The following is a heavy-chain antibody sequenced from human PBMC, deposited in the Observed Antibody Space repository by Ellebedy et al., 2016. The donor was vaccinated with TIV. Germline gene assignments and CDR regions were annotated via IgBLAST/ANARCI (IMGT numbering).Heavy chain of an antibody. V-gene: IGHV1-18*01. CDR1: GYTLMSYG. CDR3: ARGAHEGAAIIFDY. CDR2: VSPYDGNT. Sequence: AASVKVSCKASGYTLMSYGICWVRQAPGQGLEWMGWVSPYDGNTNYAQKLQGRVTMTTDTSTSTAYMELRSLRSDDTAVYYCARGAHEGAAIIFDYWGQGTLVTVSS. J-gene: IGHJ4*02. D-gene: IGHD1-26*01.